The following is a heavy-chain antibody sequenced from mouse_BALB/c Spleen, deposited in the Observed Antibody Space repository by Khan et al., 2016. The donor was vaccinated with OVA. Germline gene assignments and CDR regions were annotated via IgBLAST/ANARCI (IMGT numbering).Heavy chain of an antibody. D-gene: IGHD1-1*01. V-gene: IGHV2-9*02. J-gene: IGHJ3*01. CDR3: ARAFYYGAWFAY. CDR1: GFSLTSYG. CDR2: IWAGGST. Sequence: QVQLKQSGPGLVAPSQTLSITCTVSGFSLTSYGVHWVRQPPGKGLEWLGVIWAGGSTNHNSALMSRLSISKDKSKSQVFLKMTSLQTDDTAMYYCARAFYYGAWFAYWGQGTLVTVSA.